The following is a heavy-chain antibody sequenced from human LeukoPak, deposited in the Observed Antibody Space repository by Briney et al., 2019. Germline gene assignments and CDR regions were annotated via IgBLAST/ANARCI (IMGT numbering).Heavy chain of an antibody. CDR2: INPNSGET. CDR1: GFTFTGYY. V-gene: IGHV1-2*06. CDR3: ARDLVGGIWSAGF. Sequence: ASVKVSCKXSGFTFTGYYVHWIRQAPGQGLERMGRINPNSGETIYAERFQGRVTMTRDTSISTAYMELSSLRSDDTAVYYCARDLVGGIWSAGFWGQGSLVTVSS. J-gene: IGHJ4*02. D-gene: IGHD3-3*01.